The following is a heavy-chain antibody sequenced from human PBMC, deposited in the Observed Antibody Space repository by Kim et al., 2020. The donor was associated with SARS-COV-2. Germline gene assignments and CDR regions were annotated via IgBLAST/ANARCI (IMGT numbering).Heavy chain of an antibody. CDR3: ATLGQWPYDY. J-gene: IGHJ4*02. V-gene: IGHV4-31*03. CDR2: IYYSGST. CDR1: GGSISSGGYY. D-gene: IGHD6-19*01. Sequence: SETLSLTCTVSGGSISSGGYYWSWIRQHPGKGLEWIGYIYYSGSTYYNPSLKSRVTISVDTSKNQFSLKLSSVTAADTAVYYCATLGQWPYDYWGQGTLVTVSS.